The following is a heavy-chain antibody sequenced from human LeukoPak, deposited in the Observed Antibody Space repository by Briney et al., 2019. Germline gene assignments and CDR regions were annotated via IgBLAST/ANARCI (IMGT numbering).Heavy chain of an antibody. CDR2: IIPIFGTA. V-gene: IGHV1-69*06. Sequence: SVQVSCKASGYTFSNYGISWVRQAPGQGLEWMGGIIPIFGTANYAQKFQGRVTITADKSTSTAYMELSSLRSEDTAVYYCARDLRAAAAAEYFQHWGQGTLVTVSS. CDR3: ARDLRAAAAAEYFQH. CDR1: GYTFSNYG. D-gene: IGHD6-13*01. J-gene: IGHJ1*01.